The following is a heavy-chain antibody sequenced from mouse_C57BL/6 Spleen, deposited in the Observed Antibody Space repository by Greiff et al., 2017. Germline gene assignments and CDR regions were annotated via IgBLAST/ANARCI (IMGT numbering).Heavy chain of an antibody. V-gene: IGHV7-3*01. Sequence: EVKLVESGGGLVQPGGSLSLSSAASGFTFTDYYMSWVRQPPGKALEWLGFIRNKANGYTTEYSASVKGRFTISRDNSQSILYLQMNELRAEDSDTYYCERYRYYGSSGYFDVWDTGTAVTVYS. CDR2: IRNKANGYTT. CDR3: ERYRYYGSSGYFDV. CDR1: GFTFTDYY. D-gene: IGHD1-1*01. J-gene: IGHJ1*03.